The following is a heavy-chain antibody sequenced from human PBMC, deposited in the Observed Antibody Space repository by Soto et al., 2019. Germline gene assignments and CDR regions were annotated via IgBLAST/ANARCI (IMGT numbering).Heavy chain of an antibody. CDR1: GGTCSSYA. CDR3: AREENCISTSCDVYYYYGMDV. V-gene: IGHV1-69*12. J-gene: IGHJ6*02. D-gene: IGHD2-2*01. Sequence: QVQLVPSGAEVKKPGSSVKVSCKASGGTCSSYAISWVRQAPGQWLEWMGGIIPIFGTANYAQKFQGRVTITADESTSTAYMELSSLRSEDTAVYYCAREENCISTSCDVYYYYGMDVWGQGTTVTVSS. CDR2: IIPIFGTA.